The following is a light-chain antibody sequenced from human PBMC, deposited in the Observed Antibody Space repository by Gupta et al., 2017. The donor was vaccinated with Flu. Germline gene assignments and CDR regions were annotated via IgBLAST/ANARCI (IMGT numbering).Light chain of an antibody. Sequence: DIQMTQSPSSLSASVGDRVTITCRASQYSSSYLHWYQHKPGKAPKLLIYAASSLQSGVPSRFSGSGSGTDITLTINSLQPEDFATYYCQQTYSDPRTFGQGTKVEIK. CDR2: AAS. CDR1: QYSSSY. J-gene: IGKJ1*01. V-gene: IGKV1-39*01. CDR3: QQTYSDPRT.